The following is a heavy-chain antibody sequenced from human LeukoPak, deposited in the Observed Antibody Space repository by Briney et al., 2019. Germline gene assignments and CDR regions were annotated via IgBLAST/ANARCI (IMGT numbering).Heavy chain of an antibody. D-gene: IGHD3-10*01. Sequence: ASVKVSCKASGYTFTSYGISWVRQATGQGLEWMGWMNPNSGNTGYAQKFQGRVTMTRNTSISTAYMELSSLRSEDTAVYYCARGGMVRGVMWRRYYYYYMDVWGKGTTVTISS. V-gene: IGHV1-8*02. CDR3: ARGGMVRGVMWRRYYYYYMDV. CDR1: GYTFTSYG. J-gene: IGHJ6*03. CDR2: MNPNSGNT.